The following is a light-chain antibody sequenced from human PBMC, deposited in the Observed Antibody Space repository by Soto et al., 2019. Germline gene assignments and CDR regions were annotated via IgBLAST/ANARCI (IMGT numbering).Light chain of an antibody. CDR3: SSYTSTTLV. J-gene: IGLJ2*01. CDR2: EVS. V-gene: IGLV2-14*01. CDR1: SGDIGGYDY. Sequence: QSALTQPPSASGSPGQSVTISCTGTSGDIGGYDYVSWYQQHPGKAPKLMIFEVSKRPSGVSNRFSGSKSGNTASLTISGLQAEDEADYYCSSYTSTTLVFGGGTKLTVL.